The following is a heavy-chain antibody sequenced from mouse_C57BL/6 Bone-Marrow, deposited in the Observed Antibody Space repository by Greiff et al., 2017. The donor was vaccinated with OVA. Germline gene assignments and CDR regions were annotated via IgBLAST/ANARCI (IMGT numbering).Heavy chain of an antibody. Sequence: EVKLMESGGGLVQPGGSMKLSCAASGFTFSDAWMDWVRQSPEKGLEWVAEIRNKANNHATYYAESVKGRFTISRDDSKSIVYLQMNSLRAEVTGIYYCTRITTVVEDVWGTGTTVTVSS. V-gene: IGHV6-6*01. CDR1: GFTFSDAW. CDR3: TRITTVVEDV. J-gene: IGHJ1*03. CDR2: IRNKANNHAT. D-gene: IGHD1-1*01.